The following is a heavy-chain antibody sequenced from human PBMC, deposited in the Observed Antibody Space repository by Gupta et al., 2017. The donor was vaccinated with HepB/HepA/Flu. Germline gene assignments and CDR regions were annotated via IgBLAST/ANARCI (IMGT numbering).Heavy chain of an antibody. CDR2: IKTKSSGLT. Sequence: EVQLVESGGGLVQPGGSLTLSCSVSGFRFSGFTFSDVWMNWIRQVPGKGLEWVALIKTKSSGLTDYAAPVRGRFTISRDESKYTLYLQMNNLRNEDTGLYYWTVGIGHTHFDLCCRGTLVTVSS. J-gene: IGHJ4*02. CDR1: GFRFSGFTFSDVW. CDR3: TVGIGHTHFDL. D-gene: IGHD2-21*01. V-gene: IGHV3-15*01.